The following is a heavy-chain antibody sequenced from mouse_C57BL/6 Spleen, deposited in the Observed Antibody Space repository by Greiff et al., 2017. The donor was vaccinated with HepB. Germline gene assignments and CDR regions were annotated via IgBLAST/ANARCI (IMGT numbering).Heavy chain of an antibody. V-gene: IGHV5-16*01. CDR3: ARDDTDGYFDV. Sequence: DVKLVESEGGLVQPGSSMKLSCTASGFTFSDYYMAWVRQVPEKGLEWVANINYDGSSTYYLDSLKSRFIISRDNAKNILYLQMSSLKSEDTATYYCARDDTDGYFDVWGTGTTVTVSS. CDR2: INYDGSST. J-gene: IGHJ1*03. CDR1: GFTFSDYY. D-gene: IGHD5-1-1*01.